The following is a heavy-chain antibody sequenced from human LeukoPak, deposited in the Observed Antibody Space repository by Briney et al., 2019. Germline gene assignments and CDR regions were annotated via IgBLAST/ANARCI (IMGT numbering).Heavy chain of an antibody. CDR3: ARLSDSNYDIPRAFDY. D-gene: IGHD4-11*01. V-gene: IGHV5-51*01. CDR1: GYSFTSYW. Sequence: PGESLKISCKGSGYSFTSYWIGRVRQMPGKGLEWMGIIYPGDSDTRYSPSFQGQVTISAHKSISTAYLQWSSLKASDTAMYYCARLSDSNYDIPRAFDYWGQGTLVTVSS. J-gene: IGHJ4*02. CDR2: IYPGDSDT.